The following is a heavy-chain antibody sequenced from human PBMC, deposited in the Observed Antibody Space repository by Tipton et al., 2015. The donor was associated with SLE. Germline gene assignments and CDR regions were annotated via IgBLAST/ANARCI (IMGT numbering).Heavy chain of an antibody. D-gene: IGHD4-17*01. CDR2: INHSGST. V-gene: IGHV4-34*01. CDR3: ARSYGEGDFDY. CDR1: GGSFSGYY. J-gene: IGHJ4*02. Sequence: TLSLTCAVYGGSFSGYYWSWIRQPPGKGLEWIGEINHSGSTNYNPSFKSRVTISVDTSKNQFSLKLSSVTAADTAVYYCARSYGEGDFDYWGQGTLLTVSS.